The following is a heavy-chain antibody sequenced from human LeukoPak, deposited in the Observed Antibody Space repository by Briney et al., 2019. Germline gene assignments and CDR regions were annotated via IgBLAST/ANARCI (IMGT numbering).Heavy chain of an antibody. D-gene: IGHD3/OR15-3a*01. V-gene: IGHV1-69*13. CDR3: ASRRVGRQPARGLGYYYYYMDV. CDR2: IIPIFGTA. Sequence: ASVKVSCKASGGTFSSYAISWVRQAPGQGLEWMGGIIPIFGTANYAQKSQGRVTITADESTSTAYMELSSLRSEDTAVYYCASRRVGRQPARGLGYYYYYMDVWGKGTTVTVSS. J-gene: IGHJ6*03. CDR1: GGTFSSYA.